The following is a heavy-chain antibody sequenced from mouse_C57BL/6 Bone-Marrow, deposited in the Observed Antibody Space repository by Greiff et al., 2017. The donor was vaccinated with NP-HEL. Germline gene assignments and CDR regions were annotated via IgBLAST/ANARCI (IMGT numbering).Heavy chain of an antibody. V-gene: IGHV1-81*01. CDR2: IYPRSGNT. CDR3: AKLARYYGNYDYYAMDY. D-gene: IGHD2-1*01. Sequence: VKLVESGAELARPGASVKLSCKASGYTFTSYSISWVKQRTGQGLEWIGEIYPRSGNTYYNEKFKGKATLTADKSSSTAYMELRSLTSEDSAVYFCAKLARYYGNYDYYAMDYWGQGTSVTVSS. J-gene: IGHJ4*01. CDR1: GYTFTSYS.